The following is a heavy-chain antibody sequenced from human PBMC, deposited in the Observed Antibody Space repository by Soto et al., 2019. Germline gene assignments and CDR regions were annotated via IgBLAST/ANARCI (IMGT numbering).Heavy chain of an antibody. V-gene: IGHV1-69*12. D-gene: IGHD2-2*01. Sequence: QVQLVQSGAEVKKPGSSVKVSCKASGGTFSSYAISWVRQAPGQGLEWMGGIIPIFGTANYAQKFQGRVTITADESTSKAYMELSSLRSEDTAVYYCARACISTSCYYYYYGMDVWGQGTTVTVSS. CDR1: GGTFSSYA. J-gene: IGHJ6*02. CDR3: ARACISTSCYYYYYGMDV. CDR2: IIPIFGTA.